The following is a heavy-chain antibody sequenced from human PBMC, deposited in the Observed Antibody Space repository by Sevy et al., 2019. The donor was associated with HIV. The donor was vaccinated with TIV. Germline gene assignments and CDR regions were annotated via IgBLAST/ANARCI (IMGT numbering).Heavy chain of an antibody. Sequence: ASVKVSCKASGYTFTGYYMHWVRQAPGQGLEWMGWINPNSGGTNDAQKFQGRVTMTRDTSISTAYMELSRLRSDDTAVYYCARDFQRSAAAGNPGYFQHWGQGTLVTVSS. J-gene: IGHJ1*01. CDR1: GYTFTGYY. CDR3: ARDFQRSAAAGNPGYFQH. CDR2: INPNSGGT. V-gene: IGHV1-2*02. D-gene: IGHD6-13*01.